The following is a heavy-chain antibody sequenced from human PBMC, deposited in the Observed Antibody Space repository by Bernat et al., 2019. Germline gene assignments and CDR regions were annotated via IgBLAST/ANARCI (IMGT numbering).Heavy chain of an antibody. CDR2: ISYDGSNK. CDR3: ASDATSYDYIWGSYRWSQLAY. J-gene: IGHJ4*02. V-gene: IGHV3-30*01. CDR1: GFTFSSYA. D-gene: IGHD3-16*02. Sequence: QVQLVESGGGVVQPGRSLRLSCAASGFTFSSYAMHWVRQAPGKGLEWVAVISYDGSNKYYADSVKGRFTISRDNSKNTLYLQMNSLRAEDTAVYYCASDATSYDYIWGSYRWSQLAYWGQGTLVTVSS.